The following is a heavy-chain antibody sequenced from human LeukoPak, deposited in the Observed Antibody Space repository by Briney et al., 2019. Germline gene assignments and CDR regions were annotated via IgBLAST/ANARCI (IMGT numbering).Heavy chain of an antibody. Sequence: SETLSLTCAVYGASLSDYYWSWIRQSPGKGLQWIGEVVHKGPTVYSPTLNRKYNPSLKSRVTMSVDPSKNQFSLKLSSVTAADTAVYYCARALKSRDGYILRQYIDYWGQGTLVTVSS. CDR2: VVHKGPT. D-gene: IGHD5-24*01. V-gene: IGHV4-34*12. CDR3: ARALKSRDGYILRQYIDY. J-gene: IGHJ4*02. CDR1: GASLSDYY.